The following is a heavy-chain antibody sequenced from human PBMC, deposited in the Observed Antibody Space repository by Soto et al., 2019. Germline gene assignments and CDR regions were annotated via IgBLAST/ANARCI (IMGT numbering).Heavy chain of an antibody. CDR2: ITTDSHT. CDR1: GFTFSDYY. CDR3: VRLEAPGYYSGMVV. J-gene: IGHJ6*02. V-gene: IGHV3-11*06. Sequence: LRLSCAASGFTFSDYYMTWIRQAPGKGLEWVSYITTDSHTYYAGSVEGRFTISRDSAKNSLYLQMNSLRVEDTAVYYCVRLEAPGYYSGMVVWGQGTTVTVSS.